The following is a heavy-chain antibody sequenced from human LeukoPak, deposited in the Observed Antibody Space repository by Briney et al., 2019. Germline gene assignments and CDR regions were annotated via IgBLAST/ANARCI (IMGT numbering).Heavy chain of an antibody. Sequence: ASVKVSCKASGYTFTTFAMHWVRQAPGQRLEWMGWINAGNDNTKYSQKSQDRVIITRDTSASTAYMEPSSLRSEDTAVYYCARDYGNYGSGSFDYWGQGTLVTVSS. CDR2: INAGNDNT. J-gene: IGHJ4*02. CDR3: ARDYGNYGSGSFDY. CDR1: GYTFTTFA. V-gene: IGHV1-3*01. D-gene: IGHD3-10*01.